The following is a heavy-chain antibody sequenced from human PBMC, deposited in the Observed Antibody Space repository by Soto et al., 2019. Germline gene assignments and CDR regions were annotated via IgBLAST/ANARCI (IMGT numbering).Heavy chain of an antibody. D-gene: IGHD3-10*01. CDR1: GGTFSPYT. Sequence: QVQLVHSGAEVKKPGSSVKVSCKASGGTFSPYTVNWVRQAPGQGLEWMGRIIPFLGVTNYAQKFQARVTLTADTSTTTAYMELSGLRFEDTAVYYCARDWESTVSTWSFGAFWGRRTLVTVSS. V-gene: IGHV1-69*04. CDR2: IIPFLGVT. CDR3: ARDWESTVSTWSFGAF. J-gene: IGHJ4*02.